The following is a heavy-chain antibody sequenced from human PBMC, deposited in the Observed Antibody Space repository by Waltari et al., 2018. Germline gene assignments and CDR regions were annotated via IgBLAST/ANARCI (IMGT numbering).Heavy chain of an antibody. CDR2: IYWDDDK. V-gene: IGHV2-5*02. CDR3: ARAPYGNSLYNRFDV. Sequence: QVTLKESGPALVKPTQTLTLTCTFSGFSLSTSGMGVGWIRQPSRKTLEWLAHIYWDDDKRYSTSLKSRLTISKDTSKNQVVLTMTNMDPVDTATYYCARAPYGNSLYNRFDVWGPGVLVTVSS. D-gene: IGHD4-4*01. CDR1: GFSLSTSGMG. J-gene: IGHJ5*02.